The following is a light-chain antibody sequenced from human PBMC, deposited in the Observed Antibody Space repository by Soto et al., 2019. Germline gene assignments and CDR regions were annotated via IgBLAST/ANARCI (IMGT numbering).Light chain of an antibody. CDR3: HQYNFWPT. CDR2: GTS. J-gene: IGKJ1*01. Sequence: EIVMTQSPATPSVSPGERATLSCRASQSVSTNLAWYQQKPGQSPRLLIYGTSTRATGVPARFSGGGSGTEFTLTISSLQSEDFAVYFCHQYNFWPTFGQGTKVDIK. V-gene: IGKV3-15*01. CDR1: QSVSTN.